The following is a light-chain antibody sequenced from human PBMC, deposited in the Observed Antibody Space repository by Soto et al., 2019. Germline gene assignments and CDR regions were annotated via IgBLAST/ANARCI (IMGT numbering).Light chain of an antibody. Sequence: QSALTQPASVSGSPGQSITISCTGTSSDVGSYNLVSWYQQHPGKAPKLMLYEGSKRPSGVSNRLSGSKSGNTAYLTISGLQAEDEADYYCCSYAGSSTSYVFGTGTKLTVL. CDR2: EGS. V-gene: IGLV2-23*01. J-gene: IGLJ1*01. CDR1: SSDVGSYNL. CDR3: CSYAGSSTSYV.